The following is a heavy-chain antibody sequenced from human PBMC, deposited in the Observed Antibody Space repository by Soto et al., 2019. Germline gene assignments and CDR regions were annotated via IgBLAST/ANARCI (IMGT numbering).Heavy chain of an antibody. CDR2: LLRNGRNG. CDR3: AKDAVSGDGIWLLDS. D-gene: IGHD3-3*01. J-gene: IGHJ5*02. Sequence: EVHLLESGGGLVQPGGSLRLSCVTSGFTFSDYAMTWARQAPGKGLEWVSSLLRNGRNGDYADSVRGRFTISSDTSAKSLYLQMDSLRAEDTAIYYCAKDAVSGDGIWLLDSWGQGTVVTVSS. CDR1: GFTFSDYA. V-gene: IGHV3-23*05.